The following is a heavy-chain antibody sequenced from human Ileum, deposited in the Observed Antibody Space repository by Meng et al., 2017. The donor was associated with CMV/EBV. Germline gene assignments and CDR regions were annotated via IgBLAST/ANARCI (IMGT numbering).Heavy chain of an antibody. CDR3: ARGTSQAWELLHY. CDR2: IFHVGGT. CDR1: EDYSRSYI. V-gene: IGHV4-34*01. J-gene: IGHJ4*02. Sequence: QCSPGMLTSSEALSFPSVVYEDYSRSYIWTWLRQTPAKRLKSIGEIFHVGGTSYNPSLEGRATISVDTSKRQFSLKLSSVTAADTAVYYCARGTSQAWELLHYWGQGTLVTVSS. D-gene: IGHD2-15*01.